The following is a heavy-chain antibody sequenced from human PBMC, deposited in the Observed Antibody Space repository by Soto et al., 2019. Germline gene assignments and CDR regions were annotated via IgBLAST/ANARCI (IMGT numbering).Heavy chain of an antibody. CDR3: ARATSLRIAVAGTNYYYYYMDV. J-gene: IGHJ6*03. V-gene: IGHV4-34*01. CDR2: INHSGST. Sequence: SETLSLTCAVYGGSFSGYYWSWIRQPPGKGLEWIGEINHSGSTNYNPSLKSRVTISVDTPKNQFSLKLSSVTAADTAVYYCARATSLRIAVAGTNYYYYYMDVWGKGTTVTVSS. CDR1: GGSFSGYY. D-gene: IGHD6-19*01.